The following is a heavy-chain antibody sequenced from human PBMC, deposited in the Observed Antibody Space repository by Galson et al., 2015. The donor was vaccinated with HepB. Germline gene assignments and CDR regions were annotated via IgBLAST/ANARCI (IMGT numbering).Heavy chain of an antibody. D-gene: IGHD6-6*01. CDR2: ISTRGTYI. J-gene: IGHJ4*02. Sequence: SLRLSCAASGFTFSSYNMNWVRQAPGKGLEWVASISTRGTYIYYADSVRGRFTISRGDARNSLSLQMNSLRAEDTAMYYCARVPFKSGSSTFGYWGQGTLVTVSS. V-gene: IGHV3-21*03. CDR1: GFTFSSYN. CDR3: ARVPFKSGSSTFGY.